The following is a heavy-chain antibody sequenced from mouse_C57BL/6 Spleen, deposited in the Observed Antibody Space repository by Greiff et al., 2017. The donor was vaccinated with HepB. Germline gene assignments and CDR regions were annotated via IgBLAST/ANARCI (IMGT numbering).Heavy chain of an antibody. CDR3: VRGERNYYSNYGDFDY. Sequence: EVKLMESGGGLVQPKGSLKLSCAASGFSFNTYAMNWVRQAPGKGLEWVARIRSKSNNYATYYADSVKDRFTISRDDSESMLYLQMNNLKTEDTAMYYCVRGERNYYSNYGDFDYWGQGTTLTVSS. D-gene: IGHD2-5*01. CDR2: IRSKSNNYAT. CDR1: GFSFNTYA. J-gene: IGHJ2*01. V-gene: IGHV10-1*01.